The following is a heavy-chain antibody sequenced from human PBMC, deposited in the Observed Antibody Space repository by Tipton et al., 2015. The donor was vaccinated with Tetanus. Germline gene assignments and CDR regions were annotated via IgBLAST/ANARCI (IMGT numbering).Heavy chain of an antibody. D-gene: IGHD1-26*01. J-gene: IGHJ4*02. CDR3: TTSGIVGSGSRVDY. CDR1: GLFFHNAW. V-gene: IGHV3-15*07. CDR2: IKSKTEGGTT. Sequence: SLRLSCTTSGLFFHNAWMNWVRQAPGKGLEWVGRIKSKTEGGTTDYAARVKDRFSISRDDSKNTLFLLMNSLKTEDTAVYYCTTSGIVGSGSRVDYWGRGALVTVTS.